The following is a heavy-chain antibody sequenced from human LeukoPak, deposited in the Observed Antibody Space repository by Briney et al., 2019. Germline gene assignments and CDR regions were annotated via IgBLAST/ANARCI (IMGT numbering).Heavy chain of an antibody. CDR3: ARVVVVVPAAKAGSFEV. D-gene: IGHD2-2*01. V-gene: IGHV1-69*05. CDR1: GGTFSSYA. Sequence: GSSEEVSCKASGGTFSSYAISWVRQAPGQGLEWMGGIIPIFGTANYAQKFQGRATITTDESTSTAYMELSSLRSEDTAVYYCARVVVVVPAAKAGSFEVWGQGTLVTVSS. CDR2: IIPIFGTA. J-gene: IGHJ4*02.